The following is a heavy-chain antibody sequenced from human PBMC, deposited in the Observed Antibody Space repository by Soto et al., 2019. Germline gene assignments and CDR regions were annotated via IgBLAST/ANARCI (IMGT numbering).Heavy chain of an antibody. D-gene: IGHD3-22*01. Sequence: PSETLSPTGTVSGCPLSMCEYYLGLSRPPPGKGLECIGYIYYSGSTYYTPSLKSRVTISVDTSKNQFSLMLSSVTAADTAVSYGASVPFYDSSGRSYYFDYWGQGTLVTVSS. CDR1: GCPLSMCEYY. V-gene: IGHV4-30-4*01. CDR2: IYYSGST. CDR3: ASVPFYDSSGRSYYFDY. J-gene: IGHJ4*02.